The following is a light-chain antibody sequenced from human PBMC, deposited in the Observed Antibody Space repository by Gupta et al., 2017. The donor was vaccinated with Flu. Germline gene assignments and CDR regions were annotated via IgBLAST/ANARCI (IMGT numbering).Light chain of an antibody. CDR1: QKIDRY. CDR2: AAS. CDR3: QHRYSSSYP. Sequence: DIQMTQSPSSLSASVGDRVTITCRASQKIDRYLHWYQQNPGKVPKLLIYAASTLKSGVPSRFSGSGSGTDFTLTISRLQPEDFATYYCQHRYSSSYPFGQGTKLEIK. J-gene: IGKJ2*01. V-gene: IGKV1-39*01.